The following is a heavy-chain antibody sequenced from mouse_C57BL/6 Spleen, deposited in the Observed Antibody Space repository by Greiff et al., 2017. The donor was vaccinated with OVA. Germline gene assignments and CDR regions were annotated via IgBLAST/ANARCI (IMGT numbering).Heavy chain of an antibody. CDR3: ARCDYDEGFDY. CDR1: GFTFTDYY. J-gene: IGHJ2*01. D-gene: IGHD2-4*01. V-gene: IGHV7-3*01. Sequence: EVMLVESGGGLVQPGGSLSLSCAASGFTFTDYYMSWVRQPPGKALEWLGFIRNKANGYTTEYSASVKGRFTISRDNSQSILYLQMNALRAEDSATYYCARCDYDEGFDYWGQGTTLTVSS. CDR2: IRNKANGYTT.